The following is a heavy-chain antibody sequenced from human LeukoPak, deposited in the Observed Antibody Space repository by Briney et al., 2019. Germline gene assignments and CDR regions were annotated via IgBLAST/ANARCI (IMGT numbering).Heavy chain of an antibody. D-gene: IGHD2-2*01. CDR2: ISSSSSYI. CDR3: AKSWCETICYGIYD. Sequence: GGSLRLPCAASGFTFSSYSMNWVRQAPGKGLEWVSSISSSSSYIYYADSVKGRFTISRDNAKNSLYLQMNSLRADDTAVYYCAKSWCETICYGIYDWGQGTLVTVS. V-gene: IGHV3-21*01. CDR1: GFTFSSYS. J-gene: IGHJ4*02.